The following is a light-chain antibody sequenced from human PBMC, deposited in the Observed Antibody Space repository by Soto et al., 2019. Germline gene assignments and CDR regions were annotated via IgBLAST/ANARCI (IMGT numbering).Light chain of an antibody. CDR2: GAS. CDR3: QKSSSIPYT. Sequence: DIQMTQSPSTLSTSVGDRVTITCRASQSISAWLAWYQQIPGKAPKLLIYGASNLQNGVPSRFSGSGSGTDFTLTISSLQPEDFATYYCQKSSSIPYTFGQGTKLEIK. V-gene: IGKV1-39*01. J-gene: IGKJ2*01. CDR1: QSISAW.